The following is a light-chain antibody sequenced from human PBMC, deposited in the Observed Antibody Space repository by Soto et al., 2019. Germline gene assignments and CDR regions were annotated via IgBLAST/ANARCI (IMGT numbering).Light chain of an antibody. CDR3: QVWDSSSGPYV. CDR1: NIGSKS. V-gene: IGLV3-21*04. J-gene: IGLJ1*01. Sequence: SYELTQPPSVSVAPGKTARITCGGNNIGSKSVHWYQQKPGQAPVLVIYYDSDRPSGIPERFSCSNSGNTATLTISRVEAGDEADYYCQVWDSSSGPYVFGTGTKLTVL. CDR2: YDS.